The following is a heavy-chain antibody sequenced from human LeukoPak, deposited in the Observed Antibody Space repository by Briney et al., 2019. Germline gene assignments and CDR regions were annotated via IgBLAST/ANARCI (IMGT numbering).Heavy chain of an antibody. D-gene: IGHD2-15*01. CDR1: GFTFSSYA. Sequence: PGGSLRLSCAASGFTFSSYAMHWVRQAPGKGLEWVAVISYDGSNKYYADSVKGRFTISRDNSKNTLYLQMNSLRAEDTAVYYCARDAGGSPLGFFDYWGQGTLVTVSS. CDR3: ARDAGGSPLGFFDY. V-gene: IGHV3-30*04. CDR2: ISYDGSNK. J-gene: IGHJ4*02.